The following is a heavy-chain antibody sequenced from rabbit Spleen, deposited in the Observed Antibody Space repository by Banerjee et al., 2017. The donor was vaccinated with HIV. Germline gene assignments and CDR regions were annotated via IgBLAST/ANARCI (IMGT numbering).Heavy chain of an antibody. V-gene: IGHV1S40*01. CDR2: IGGGVSSIT. Sequence: QSLEESGGDLVKPGASLTLTCTASGFSFSYSDYMCWVRQPPGKGPEWIACIGGGVSSITYYATWAKGRFTISKTSSTTVTLQMTSLTAADTATYFCARDTSSSFSSYGMDLWGPGTLVTVS. D-gene: IGHD1-1*01. J-gene: IGHJ6*01. CDR1: GFSFSYSDY. CDR3: ARDTSSSFSSYGMDL.